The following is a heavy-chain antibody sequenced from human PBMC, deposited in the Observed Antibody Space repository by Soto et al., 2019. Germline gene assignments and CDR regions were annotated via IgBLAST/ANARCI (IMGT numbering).Heavy chain of an antibody. CDR1: GYTFTSYY. CDR2: INPSGGST. V-gene: IGHV1-46*01. CDR3: ASSRLSSGWFFY. D-gene: IGHD6-19*01. Sequence: ASVKVSCKASGYTFTSYYMHWVRQAPGQGLEWMGIINPSGGSTSYAQKFQGRVTMTRDTSTSTVYMELSSLRSEDTAVYYGASSRLSSGWFFYWGQGTLVTVSS. J-gene: IGHJ4*02.